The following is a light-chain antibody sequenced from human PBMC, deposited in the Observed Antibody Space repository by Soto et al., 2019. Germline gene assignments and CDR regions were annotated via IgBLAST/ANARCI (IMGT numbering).Light chain of an antibody. V-gene: IGKV1-5*01. CDR3: QRTTYFT. J-gene: IGKJ2*01. CDR2: DVS. CDR1: SSSKW. Sequence: DIQMTQSPSTLAASVGDTVTMTCRSSSKWLAWYQKKPGKAPKLLIYDVSNLERGVPPRFSGSTPGAESTLTITGLQPDDLGTYYCQRTTYFTVGQGTKVEIK.